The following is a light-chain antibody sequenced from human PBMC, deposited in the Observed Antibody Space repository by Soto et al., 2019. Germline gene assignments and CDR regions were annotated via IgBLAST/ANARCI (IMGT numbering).Light chain of an antibody. V-gene: IGKV3-20*01. CDR3: QQYGSSGT. CDR2: GSS. CDR1: QTVNNKY. J-gene: IGKJ1*01. Sequence: EIVLTQSPGTLSLSPGERATLSCRASQTVNNKYLAWYQQKPFQAPRLLIYGSSNMSTGIPDRFSGSGSGKDFPLTIRRLEPEDFVVYYCQQYGSSGTFGQGTKVDI.